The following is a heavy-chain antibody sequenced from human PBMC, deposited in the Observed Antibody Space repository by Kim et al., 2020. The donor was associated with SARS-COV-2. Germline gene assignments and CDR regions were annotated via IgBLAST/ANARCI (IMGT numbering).Heavy chain of an antibody. CDR3: ASHIWNWGSGNAYWYFDL. CDR1: GFTFSSYS. Sequence: GGSLRLSCAASGFTFSSYSMNWVRQAPGKGLEWVSSISSSSSYIYYADSVKGRFTISRDNAKNSLYLQMNSLRAEDTAVYYCASHIWNWGSGNAYWYFDLWGRGTLVTVSS. CDR2: ISSSSSYI. V-gene: IGHV3-21*01. J-gene: IGHJ2*01. D-gene: IGHD7-27*01.